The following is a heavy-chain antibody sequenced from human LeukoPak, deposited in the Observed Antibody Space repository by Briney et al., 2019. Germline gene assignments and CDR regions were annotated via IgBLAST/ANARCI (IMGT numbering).Heavy chain of an antibody. Sequence: PGGSLRLSCAASGFTVSSNYMSWVRQAPGKGLEWVSVIYSGGSTYYAYSVKGRFTISRDNSKNTLYVQMNSLRAEDTAVYYCARSTSGHNWFDPWGQGTLVTVSS. CDR2: IYSGGST. CDR1: GFTVSSNY. V-gene: IGHV3-53*01. D-gene: IGHD6-25*01. J-gene: IGHJ5*02. CDR3: ARSTSGHNWFDP.